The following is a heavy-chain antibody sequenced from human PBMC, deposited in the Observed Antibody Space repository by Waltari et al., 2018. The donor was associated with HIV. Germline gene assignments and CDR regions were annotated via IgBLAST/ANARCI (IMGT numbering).Heavy chain of an antibody. V-gene: IGHV4-39*01. CDR1: GGSIKSSSYY. D-gene: IGHD3-22*01. J-gene: IGHJ4*02. CDR3: ATGMFTSGYFYAPFDY. CDR2: MFYSGTS. Sequence: QLQLQEAGPGLVKPSETLSLTCTVSGGSIKSSSYYWGWIRQPPGEGLEWIGTMFYSGTSSFKPSLKSRVTISVETSRNQFSLKLISLTAADTAVYYCATGMFTSGYFYAPFDYWGQGNLVTVSS.